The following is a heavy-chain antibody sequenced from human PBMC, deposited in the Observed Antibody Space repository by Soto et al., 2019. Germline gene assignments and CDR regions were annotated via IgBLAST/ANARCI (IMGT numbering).Heavy chain of an antibody. D-gene: IGHD3-9*01. CDR1: GGSISSYY. J-gene: IGHJ4*02. CDR2: IYTSGST. V-gene: IGHV4-4*07. Sequence: TSETLSLTCTVSGGSISSYYWSWIRQPAGKGLEWIGRIYTSGSTNYNPSLKSRVTMSVDTSKNQFSLKLSSVTAADTAVYYCAREARYYDILTGYYWVYYFDYWGQGTLVTVSS. CDR3: AREARYYDILTGYYWVYYFDY.